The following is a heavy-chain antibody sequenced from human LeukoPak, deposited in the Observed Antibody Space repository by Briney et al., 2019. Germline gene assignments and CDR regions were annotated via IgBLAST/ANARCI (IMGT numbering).Heavy chain of an antibody. CDR2: ISSSGSTI. J-gene: IGHJ4*02. CDR1: GFTFSSYE. CDR3: AREPPGYGLDY. D-gene: IGHD5-12*01. V-gene: IGHV3-48*03. Sequence: GSLRLFCAASGFTFSSYEMNWVRQAPGKGLEWVSYISSSGSTIYYADSVKGRFTISRDNAENSLYLQMNSLRAEDTAVYYCAREPPGYGLDYWGQGTLVTVSS.